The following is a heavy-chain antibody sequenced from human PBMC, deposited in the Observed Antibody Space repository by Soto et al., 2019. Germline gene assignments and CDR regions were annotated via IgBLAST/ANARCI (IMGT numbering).Heavy chain of an antibody. CDR3: ARLTLVRGMIITRPIDY. CDR1: GYTVINCG. CDR2: ISPYNDNT. V-gene: IGHV1-18*01. D-gene: IGHD3-10*01. Sequence: ASVKVSCKSSGYTVINCGISWVRQAPGQGLEWMGWISPYNDNTNYPQKFQGRVTLTTDTFTNTAYMELRNLRSDDAAVYYCARLTLVRGMIITRPIDYWGQGTLVTVSS. J-gene: IGHJ4*02.